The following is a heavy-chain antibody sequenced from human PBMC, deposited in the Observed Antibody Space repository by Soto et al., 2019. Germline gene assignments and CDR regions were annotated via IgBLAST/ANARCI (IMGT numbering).Heavy chain of an antibody. Sequence: QVQLQESGPGLVKPSQTLSLTCTVSGGSISSGGYYWSWNRQDPGKGLEWIGYINYSGSTSYNPSPKSRVTISVDTSKNQFSLKLSSVPAADTAVYYCAADISVAGMGHLDYWGQGTLVTVSS. CDR2: INYSGST. J-gene: IGHJ4*02. D-gene: IGHD6-19*01. V-gene: IGHV4-31*03. CDR3: AADISVAGMGHLDY. CDR1: GGSISSGGYY.